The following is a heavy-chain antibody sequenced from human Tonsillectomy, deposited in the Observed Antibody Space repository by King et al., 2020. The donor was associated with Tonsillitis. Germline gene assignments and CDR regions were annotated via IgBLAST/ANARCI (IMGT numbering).Heavy chain of an antibody. CDR1: GGSFSGYY. CDR2: INHSGSI. CDR3: ARGGGYNYNYYYYGMDV. Sequence: VKLQQWGAGLLKPSETLSLTCAVYGGSFSGYYWSWIRQPPGKGLEWIGEINHSGSINYNPSLKSRVTISVDTSKNQFSLKLSSVTAADTAVYYCARGGGYNYNYYYYGMDVWGQGTTVTVSS. V-gene: IGHV4-34*01. D-gene: IGHD5-24*01. J-gene: IGHJ6*02.